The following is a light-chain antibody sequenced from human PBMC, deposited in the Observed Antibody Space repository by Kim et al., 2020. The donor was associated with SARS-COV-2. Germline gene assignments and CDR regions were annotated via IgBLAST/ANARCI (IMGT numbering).Light chain of an antibody. J-gene: IGLJ2*01. Sequence: QPALTQPPSASGSPGQSVTISCTGISSDVGDYKYVSWYQQHPGKAPKLMIYEVNRRPSGVPDRFSGSKSGNTASLTVSGLQAEDEADYYCSSYAGRIFGGGTQLTVL. CDR1: SSDVGDYKY. CDR3: SSYAGRI. CDR2: EVN. V-gene: IGLV2-8*01.